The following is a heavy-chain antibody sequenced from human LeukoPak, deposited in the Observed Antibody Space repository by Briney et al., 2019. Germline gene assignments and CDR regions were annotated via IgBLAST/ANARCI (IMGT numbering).Heavy chain of an antibody. D-gene: IGHD2/OR15-2a*01. V-gene: IGHV3-20*01. CDR2: ISRSCRTT. J-gene: IGHJ5*02. Sequence: GGSLTQPHAASGFKFDEYEISWVRQVPGKGLEYVSGISRSCRTTGYGDSVRGRFTISRDNAKNSLFLQMTSLSAEHTALYLCARVPGSQYYYYIEVEHWGQGIMVS. CDR3: ARVPGSQYYYYIEVEH. CDR1: GFKFDEYE.